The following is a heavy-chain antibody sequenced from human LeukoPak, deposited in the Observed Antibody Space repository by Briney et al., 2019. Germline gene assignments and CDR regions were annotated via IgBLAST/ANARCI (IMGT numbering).Heavy chain of an antibody. V-gene: IGHV3-66*01. CDR2: IYSGGST. CDR1: GFTVSSNY. Sequence: GGSLRLSCAASGFTVSSNYMSWVRQAPGKGLEWVSVIYSGGSTYYADSVKGRFTISRDNSKNTLYLQMNSLRAEDTAVYYCARDSEVGHNVDTAKPSDYYGMDVWGQGTTVTVSS. J-gene: IGHJ6*02. D-gene: IGHD5-18*01. CDR3: ARDSEVGHNVDTAKPSDYYGMDV.